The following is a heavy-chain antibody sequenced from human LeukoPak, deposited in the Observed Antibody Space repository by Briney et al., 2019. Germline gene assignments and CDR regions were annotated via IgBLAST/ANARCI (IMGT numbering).Heavy chain of an antibody. CDR3: ARDRGYSTFDY. V-gene: IGHV3-7*01. CDR2: IKEDGSEI. D-gene: IGHD4-23*01. J-gene: IGHJ4*02. Sequence: GGSLRLSCAASAFTFRNYWMSWVRQAPGKGLEWVANIKEDGSEINYVGSVKGPFTISRDNTKNSLYLQMNSLRVDDTAVYYCARDRGYSTFDYWGQGNLVTVSS. CDR1: AFTFRNYW.